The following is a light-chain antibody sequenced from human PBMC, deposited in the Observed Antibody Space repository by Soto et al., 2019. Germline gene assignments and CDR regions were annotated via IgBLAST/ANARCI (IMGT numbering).Light chain of an antibody. CDR1: QSVDTSY. V-gene: IGKV3-20*01. CDR3: QQYVSSPWT. CDR2: GVS. J-gene: IGKJ1*01. Sequence: EIVLTQSPGTLSLSPGERATLACRASQSVDTSYLAGYQQKAGQAPRLLIYGVSNRSTGIPDRFSGSGSGTVFSLSITRLEPEDFAVYYCQQYVSSPWTFGQGTKVEIK.